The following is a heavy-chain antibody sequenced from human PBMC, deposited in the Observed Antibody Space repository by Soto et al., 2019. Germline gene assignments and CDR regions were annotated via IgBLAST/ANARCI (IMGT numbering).Heavy chain of an antibody. J-gene: IGHJ5*02. Sequence: ASVKVSCKASGYTFTSYDINWVRQATGQGLEWMGWMNPNSGNTGYAQKFQGRVTMTRNTSISTAYMELSSLRSEDTAVYYCARGAVMITFGGVITNNWFDPWGQGTLVTVSS. CDR1: GYTFTSYD. V-gene: IGHV1-8*01. D-gene: IGHD3-16*02. CDR3: ARGAVMITFGGVITNNWFDP. CDR2: MNPNSGNT.